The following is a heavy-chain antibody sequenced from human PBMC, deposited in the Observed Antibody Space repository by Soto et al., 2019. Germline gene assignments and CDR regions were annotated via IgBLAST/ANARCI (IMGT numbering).Heavy chain of an antibody. CDR2: ISYIRSA. CDR3: ARIRTIFGVGNQSWFDP. V-gene: IGHV4-31*11. Sequence: QVQLQESGPGLLKPSETLSLTCGVSGGSISSVDYYWSWIRQHPGKGLEWIGYISYIRSAYYNPSLKSRLTMSVDTSTNQFSLSLSSVMAADTAVDYCARIRTIFGVGNQSWFDPWGQGTLVTVSS. CDR1: GGSISSVDYY. J-gene: IGHJ5*02. D-gene: IGHD3-3*01.